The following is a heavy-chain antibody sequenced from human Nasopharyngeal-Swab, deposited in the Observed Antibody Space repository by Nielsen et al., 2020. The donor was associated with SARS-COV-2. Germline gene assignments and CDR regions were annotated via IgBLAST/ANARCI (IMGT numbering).Heavy chain of an antibody. D-gene: IGHD2-2*01. CDR3: AKDSVVIPAAWFDP. CDR2: ISGGDDTT. CDR1: GFTLSSYA. J-gene: IGHJ5*02. V-gene: IGHV3-23*01. Sequence: GGSLRLSCAASGFTLSSYAMSWVRQAPGKGLEWVSAISGGDDTTYYADSVKGRFTISRDASKNTLFLQMNSLRTEDTAVYYCAKDSVVIPAAWFDPWGQGTLVTVSS.